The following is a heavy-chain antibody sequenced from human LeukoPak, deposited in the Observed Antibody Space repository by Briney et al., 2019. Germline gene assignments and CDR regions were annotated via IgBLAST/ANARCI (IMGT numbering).Heavy chain of an antibody. CDR2: IYPGDSDT. CDR3: ARHRVAVAGDREGAFDI. Sequence: LGESLKISCKGSGYSFTSYWIGWVRQMPGKGLEWMGIIYPGDSDTRYSPSFQGQVTISADKSISTANLQWSSLKASDTAMYYCARHRVAVAGDREGAFDIWGQGTMVTVSS. V-gene: IGHV5-51*01. CDR1: GYSFTSYW. D-gene: IGHD6-19*01. J-gene: IGHJ3*02.